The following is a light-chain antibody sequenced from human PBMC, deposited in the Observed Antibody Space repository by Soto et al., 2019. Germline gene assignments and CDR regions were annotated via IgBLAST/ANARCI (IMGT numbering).Light chain of an antibody. CDR3: TSYAGTSTRFV. Sequence: QSALTQPASVSGSPGQSIAISCTGSSSDIAIYNYVSWFQQHPGKAPKLIIYEVSNRPSGISNRFSGSKSGNTASLTISGLQAEDEADYYCTSYAGTSTRFVFGTGTKVTVL. CDR2: EVS. CDR1: SSDIAIYNY. J-gene: IGLJ1*01. V-gene: IGLV2-14*01.